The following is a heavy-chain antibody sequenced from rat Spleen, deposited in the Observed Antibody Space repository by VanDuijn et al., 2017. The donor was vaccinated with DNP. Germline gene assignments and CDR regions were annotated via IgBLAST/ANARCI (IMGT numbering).Heavy chain of an antibody. CDR1: GFTFSSFP. CDR2: ISTSGGST. V-gene: IGHV5-46*01. Sequence: EVQLVESGGGLVQPGRSMKLSCAASGFTFSSFPMAWVRQAPTKGLEWVATISTSGGSTYYRDSVKGRFTISRDNAKSTLYLQMNSLRSEDTATYYCTRALFADGYWYFDFWGPGTMVTVSS. D-gene: IGHD4-6*01. J-gene: IGHJ1*01. CDR3: TRALFADGYWYFDF.